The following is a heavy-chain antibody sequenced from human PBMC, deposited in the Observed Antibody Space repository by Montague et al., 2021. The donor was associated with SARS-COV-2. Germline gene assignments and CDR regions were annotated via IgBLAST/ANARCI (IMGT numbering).Heavy chain of an antibody. CDR2: INYSGNT. Sequence: SETLSLTCTVSGGSISSNYWSWIRQPPGKGLGWIGSINYSGNTNNNPSLKSRVTISVDTSKNQFSLRLSSVTAADTAVYYCARWGRNYFGSISYDAFDVWGRGTLVTVSS. V-gene: IGHV4-59*01. CDR3: ARWGRNYFGSISYDAFDV. CDR1: GGSISSNY. D-gene: IGHD3-22*01. J-gene: IGHJ3*01.